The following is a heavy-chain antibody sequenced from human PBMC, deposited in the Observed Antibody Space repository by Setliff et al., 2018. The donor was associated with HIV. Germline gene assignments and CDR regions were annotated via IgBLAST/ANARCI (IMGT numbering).Heavy chain of an antibody. Sequence: ASVKVSCKASGYTFTSYGISWVRQAPGQGIEWMGWISAYNGNTNYAQNLQGRVTMTIDASTSTAYMELRSLRSDDTAVYYCARERWSRYCSSSSCYRDLDYWGQGTLVTV. CDR1: GYTFTSYG. D-gene: IGHD2-2*01. CDR2: ISAYNGNT. CDR3: ARERWSRYCSSSSCYRDLDY. V-gene: IGHV1-18*01. J-gene: IGHJ4*02.